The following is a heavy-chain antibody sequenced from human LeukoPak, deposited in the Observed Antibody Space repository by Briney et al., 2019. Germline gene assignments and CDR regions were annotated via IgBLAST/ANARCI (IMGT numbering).Heavy chain of an antibody. Sequence: GGSLRLSCSASGFTFSSYAMYWVRQAPGKGLEYVSAITSNEGSAYYADSVKGRFTISRDNSRNTLYLQMSSLRADDTAVYYCVGFRATAGLYWGQGTLVTVSS. V-gene: IGHV3-64D*06. CDR2: ITSNEGSA. CDR1: GFTFSSYA. CDR3: VGFRATAGLY. D-gene: IGHD6-13*01. J-gene: IGHJ4*02.